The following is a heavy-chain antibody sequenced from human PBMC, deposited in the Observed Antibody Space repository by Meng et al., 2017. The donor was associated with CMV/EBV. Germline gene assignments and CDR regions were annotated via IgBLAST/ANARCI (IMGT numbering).Heavy chain of an antibody. CDR3: ARVTITGTKRPGGGNAFDI. CDR1: GYTFTGYY. CDR2: INPNSGGT. D-gene: IGHD1-7*01. V-gene: IGHV1-2*02. J-gene: IGHJ3*02. Sequence: ASVKVSCKASGYTFTGYYMHWVRQAPGQGLEWMGWINPNSGGTNYAQKLQGRVTMTTDTSTSTAYMELRSLRSNDTDVYYCARVTITGTKRPGGGNAFDIWGQGTMVTVSS.